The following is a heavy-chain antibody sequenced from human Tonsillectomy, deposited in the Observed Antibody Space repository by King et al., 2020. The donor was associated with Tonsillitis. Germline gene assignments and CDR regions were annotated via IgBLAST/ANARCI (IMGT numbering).Heavy chain of an antibody. V-gene: IGHV4-38-2*01. CDR2: IYHSGST. CDR3: ARVKVRGVDIGAFDI. CDR1: GYSISSGYY. Sequence: VQLQESGPGLVKPSETLSLTCAVSGYSISSGYYWGWIRQPPGKGLEWIGNIYHSGSTYYNPSLKSRVTISVDTSKNQFSLKLSSVTAADTAVYYCARVKVRGVDIGAFDIWGQGTMVTVSS. D-gene: IGHD3-10*01. J-gene: IGHJ3*02.